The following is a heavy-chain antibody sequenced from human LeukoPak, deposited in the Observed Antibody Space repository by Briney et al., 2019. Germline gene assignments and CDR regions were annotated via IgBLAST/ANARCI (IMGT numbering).Heavy chain of an antibody. CDR2: MYSGGTT. V-gene: IGHV4-59*08. CDR1: DGSINGYY. CDR3: ARRPLNRYSYGDYFDY. D-gene: IGHD5-18*01. Sequence: SETLSLTCTVSDGSINGYYWSWIRPPPGKGLDWIGYMYSGGTTNYSPSLKSRVTISVDTSKNQFSLKLSSVTAADTAVYYCARRPLNRYSYGDYFDYWGQGTLVTVSS. J-gene: IGHJ4*02.